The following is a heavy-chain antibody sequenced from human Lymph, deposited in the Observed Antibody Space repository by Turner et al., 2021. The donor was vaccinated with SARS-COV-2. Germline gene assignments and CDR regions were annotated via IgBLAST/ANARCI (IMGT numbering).Heavy chain of an antibody. V-gene: IGHV3-30*04. CDR3: ARDRDSSGWVDY. Sequence: QVQLVESGGGVVQPGRSLRLSCAASGFPFSSYAIHWVRQAPGKGLEWGAFISNDGSDKYYADSVKGRFTFSRDNSKNTLYLQMNSLRAEDTAVYYCARDRDSSGWVDYWGQGTLVTVSS. CDR1: GFPFSSYA. D-gene: IGHD3-22*01. CDR2: ISNDGSDK. J-gene: IGHJ4*02.